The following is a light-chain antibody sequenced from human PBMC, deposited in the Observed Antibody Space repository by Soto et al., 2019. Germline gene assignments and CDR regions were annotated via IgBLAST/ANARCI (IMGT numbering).Light chain of an antibody. CDR1: SSNIGGNS. J-gene: IGLJ1*01. V-gene: IGLV1-51*01. CDR3: GSWESSRSAYV. Sequence: QSVLTQPPSVSAAPGQKVTSSCSGSSSNIGGNSVSWYQHLPGTAPKRLIYDDNKRPSGIPDRFSGSKAGTSATLGITGFQTGDEADYYCGSWESSRSAYVFGTGTKLTVL. CDR2: DDN.